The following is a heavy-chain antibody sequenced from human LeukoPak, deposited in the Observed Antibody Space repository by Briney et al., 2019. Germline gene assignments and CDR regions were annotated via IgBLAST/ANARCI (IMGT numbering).Heavy chain of an antibody. J-gene: IGHJ4*02. Sequence: GGSLRLSCAASGFTFSSYSMNWVRQAPGKGLEWLSYISGSSTTIYYADSVKGRFTISRDNAKNSLFLQMNSLRAEDTAVYYCATTFDFYFDFWGQGTLVTVSS. V-gene: IGHV3-48*04. D-gene: IGHD2/OR15-2a*01. CDR3: ATTFDFYFDF. CDR2: ISGSSTTI. CDR1: GFTFSSYS.